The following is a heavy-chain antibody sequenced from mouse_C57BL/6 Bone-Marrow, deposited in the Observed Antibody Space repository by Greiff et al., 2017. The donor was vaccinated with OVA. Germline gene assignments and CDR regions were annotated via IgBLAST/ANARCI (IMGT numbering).Heavy chain of an antibody. CDR3: ARLGYGSKDFDY. CDR2: IYPRDGST. CDR1: GYTFTDHT. D-gene: IGHD1-1*01. J-gene: IGHJ2*01. Sequence: VQLQQSDAELVKPGASVKISCKVSGYTFTDHTIHWMKQRPEQGLEWIGYIYPRDGSTKYNEKFKGKATLTADKSSSTAYMQLSSLTYEDAAVYYCARLGYGSKDFDYWGQGTTLTVSS. V-gene: IGHV1-78*01.